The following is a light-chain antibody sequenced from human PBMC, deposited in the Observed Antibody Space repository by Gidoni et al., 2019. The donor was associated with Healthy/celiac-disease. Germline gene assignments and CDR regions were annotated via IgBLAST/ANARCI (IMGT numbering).Light chain of an antibody. CDR1: SSDVGGYNY. V-gene: IGLV2-14*03. Sequence: QSAMTQPASVSGSPGKSITISCTGTSSDVGGYNYVSWYQQHPGKAPKLMIYDVSNRPSGVSNRFSGSKSGNTASLTISGLQAEDEADYYCSSYTSSSTLVVFGGGTKLXV. J-gene: IGLJ2*01. CDR2: DVS. CDR3: SSYTSSSTLVV.